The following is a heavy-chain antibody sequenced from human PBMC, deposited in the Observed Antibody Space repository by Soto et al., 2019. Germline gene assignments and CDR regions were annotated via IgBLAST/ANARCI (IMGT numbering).Heavy chain of an antibody. CDR3: AKDAKTTSGWFLDS. CDR2: ITGSGVST. CDR1: GFTFSRYA. Sequence: PGGSLRLSCAASGFTFSRYAMTWVRQAPGKGLEWVSAITGSGVSTYHADSVKGRFTISRDNSANTLYLQMNGLSAEDTAVYYCAKDAKTTSGWFLDSWGPGTLVTVSS. D-gene: IGHD6-19*01. J-gene: IGHJ4*02. V-gene: IGHV3-23*01.